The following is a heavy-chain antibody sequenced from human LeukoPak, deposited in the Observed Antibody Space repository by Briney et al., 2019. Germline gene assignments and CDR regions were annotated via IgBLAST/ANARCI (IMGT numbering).Heavy chain of an antibody. CDR2: ISYDGSNK. J-gene: IGHJ6*03. Sequence: GRSLRLSCAAFGFTFNSYGMHWVRQAPGKGLEWVAVISYDGSNKYYADSVKGRFTISRDNAKNSLYLQMNSLRAEDTAVYYCARGDYYMDVWGKGTTVTVSS. CDR1: GFTFNSYG. V-gene: IGHV3-30*03. CDR3: ARGDYYMDV.